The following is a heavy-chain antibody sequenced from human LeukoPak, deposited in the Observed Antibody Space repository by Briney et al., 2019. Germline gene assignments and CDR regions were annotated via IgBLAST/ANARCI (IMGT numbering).Heavy chain of an antibody. J-gene: IGHJ4*02. V-gene: IGHV4-34*01. CDR3: ACLRGPSDY. Sequence: SETLSLTCAVYGGSFSGYYWSWIRQPPGKGLEWIGEINHSGSTNYNPSLKSRVTISVDTSKNQFSLKLSSVTADDTAVYFCACLRGPSDYWGQGTLVTVSS. CDR1: GGSFSGYY. CDR2: INHSGST. D-gene: IGHD4-17*01.